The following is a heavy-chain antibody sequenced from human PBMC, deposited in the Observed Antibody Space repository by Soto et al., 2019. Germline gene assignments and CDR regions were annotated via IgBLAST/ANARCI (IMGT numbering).Heavy chain of an antibody. Sequence: SETLSLTCTVSGGSISTYYWSWVRQPPGKGLEWIGNIDYSGTTNYNPSLKSRLTISVDTSKNQSSLKLSSVTVVDTAVYYCARGRQSRSSPDAFDVWGQGTMVTVSS. V-gene: IGHV4-59*01. CDR2: IDYSGTT. D-gene: IGHD6-13*01. J-gene: IGHJ3*01. CDR3: ARGRQSRSSPDAFDV. CDR1: GGSISTYY.